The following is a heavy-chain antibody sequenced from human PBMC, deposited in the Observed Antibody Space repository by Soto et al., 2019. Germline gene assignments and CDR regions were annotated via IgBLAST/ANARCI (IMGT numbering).Heavy chain of an antibody. CDR1: GGTFSSYA. V-gene: IGHV1-69*13. D-gene: IGHD2-2*01. Sequence: SVKVSCKASGGTFSSYAISWVRQAPGQGLEWMGGIIPIFGTANYAQKFQGRVTITADESTSTAYMELSSLRSEDTAVYYCARDILRPTIVLVPASMAYYYYGMDVWGQGTTVTVSS. CDR2: IIPIFGTA. J-gene: IGHJ6*02. CDR3: ARDILRPTIVLVPASMAYYYYGMDV.